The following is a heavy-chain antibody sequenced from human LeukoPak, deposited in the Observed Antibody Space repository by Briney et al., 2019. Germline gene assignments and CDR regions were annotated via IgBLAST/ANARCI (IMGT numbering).Heavy chain of an antibody. CDR3: ARSLVSSSWIDY. CDR1: GGSISSSSYY. CDR2: IYYSGST. J-gene: IGHJ4*02. V-gene: IGHV4-39*01. Sequence: SETLSLTCTVSGGSISSSSYYWGWIRQPPGTGLEWIGSIYYSGSTYYNPSLKSRVTISVDTSKNQFSLKLSSVTAADTAVYYCARSLVSSSWIDYWGQGTLVTVSS. D-gene: IGHD6-13*01.